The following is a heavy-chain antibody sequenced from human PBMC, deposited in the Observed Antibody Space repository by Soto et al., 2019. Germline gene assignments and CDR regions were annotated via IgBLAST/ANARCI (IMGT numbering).Heavy chain of an antibody. J-gene: IGHJ5*02. Sequence: LSLTCTVSGGSISSYYWSWIRQPPGKGLEWIGYIYYSGSTNYNPSLKSRDTISVDTSKNQFSLKPSSVTAADTAVYFCARTYYDFWSGYWRWFDPWGQGTLVTVSS. D-gene: IGHD3-3*01. CDR1: GGSISSYY. CDR2: IYYSGST. V-gene: IGHV4-59*08. CDR3: ARTYYDFWSGYWRWFDP.